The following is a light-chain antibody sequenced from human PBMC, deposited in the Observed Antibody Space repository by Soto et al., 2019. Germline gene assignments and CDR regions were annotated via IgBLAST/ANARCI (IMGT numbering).Light chain of an antibody. CDR3: QQYDTWPPRRT. J-gene: IGKJ1*01. Sequence: EIVMTQSPATLSVSPGERATLSCRASQSVSSNLAWYQQKPGQAPRLIIYGASTRATGIPARFSGSGSGTEFTLTISSLQSEDFAVYYCQQYDTWPPRRTFGQGTKVEIK. V-gene: IGKV3-15*01. CDR2: GAS. CDR1: QSVSSN.